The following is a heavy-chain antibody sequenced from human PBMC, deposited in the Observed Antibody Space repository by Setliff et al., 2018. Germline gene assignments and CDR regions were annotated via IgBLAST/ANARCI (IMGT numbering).Heavy chain of an antibody. V-gene: IGHV1-18*01. D-gene: IGHD6-13*01. J-gene: IGHJ6*02. CDR1: GYTFTTYG. CDR2: ISAYNGNT. CDR3: ASSEGSSWLSSYYYYYGMDV. Sequence: GASVKVSCKASGYTFTTYGISWVRQAPGQGLEWMGWISAYNGNTNYAQKLQGRVTMTTDTSTSTAYMELRSLRSDDTAVYYCASSEGSSWLSSYYYYYGMDVWGQVTTVTVSS.